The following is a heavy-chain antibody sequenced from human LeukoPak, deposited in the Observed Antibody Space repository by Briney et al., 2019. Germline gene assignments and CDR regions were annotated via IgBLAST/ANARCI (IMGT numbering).Heavy chain of an antibody. CDR3: ARSGSLGGRYYFDY. Sequence: GGSLRLSCAASGFTFSSYWMSWVRQAPGKGLEWVANMNRDGSEKNYVDSIKGRFTISRDNAANSLYLQMNSLRAEDTAVYYCARSGSLGGRYYFDYWGQGTLVTVSS. J-gene: IGHJ4*02. V-gene: IGHV3-7*01. CDR1: GFTFSSYW. D-gene: IGHD1-26*01. CDR2: MNRDGSEK.